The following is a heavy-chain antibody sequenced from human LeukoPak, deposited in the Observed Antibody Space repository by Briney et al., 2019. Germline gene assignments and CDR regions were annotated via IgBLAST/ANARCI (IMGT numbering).Heavy chain of an antibody. CDR3: AKDVDDSVNYGLFDN. J-gene: IGHJ4*02. CDR2: ISANGDDT. V-gene: IGHV3-23*01. Sequence: GGSLRLSCAASGSTFSTYGMTWVRQAPGRGLEWVAGISANGDDTSYADSVKGQVTISRDNSKNTVFLQINSLRVDDTARYYCAKDVDDSVNYGLFDNWGQGTLVTVSS. D-gene: IGHD3-10*01. CDR1: GSTFSTYG.